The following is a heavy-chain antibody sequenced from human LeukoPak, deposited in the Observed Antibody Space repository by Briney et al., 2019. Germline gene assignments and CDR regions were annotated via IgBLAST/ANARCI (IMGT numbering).Heavy chain of an antibody. CDR3: AKDGPVLRYFDWADAFDI. CDR2: IRYDGSNK. Sequence: GGSLRLSCAASGFTFSSYGMHWVRQAPGKGREWVAFIRYDGSNKYYADSVKGRFTISRDNSKNTLYLQMNSLRAEDTAVYYCAKDGPVLRYFDWADAFDIWGQGTMVTVSS. J-gene: IGHJ3*02. CDR1: GFTFSSYG. D-gene: IGHD3-9*01. V-gene: IGHV3-30*02.